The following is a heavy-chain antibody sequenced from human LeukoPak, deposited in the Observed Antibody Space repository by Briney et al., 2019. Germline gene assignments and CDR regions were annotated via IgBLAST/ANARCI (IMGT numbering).Heavy chain of an antibody. Sequence: PGGSLRLSCAASGFTFSSYGMHWVRQAPGKGLEWVAVIWYDGSNKYYADSVKGRFTISRDNSKNTLYLQMNSLRAEDTAVYYCARALDYGGYVPLDVWGKGTTVTVSS. CDR1: GFTFSSYG. CDR3: ARALDYGGYVPLDV. D-gene: IGHD4-17*01. V-gene: IGHV3-33*01. CDR2: IWYDGSNK. J-gene: IGHJ6*04.